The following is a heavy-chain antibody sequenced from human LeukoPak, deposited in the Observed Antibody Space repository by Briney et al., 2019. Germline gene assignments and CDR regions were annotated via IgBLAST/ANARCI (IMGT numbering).Heavy chain of an antibody. CDR2: IYHSGST. CDR1: GGSISSYY. D-gene: IGHD4-17*01. Sequence: PSETLSLTCTVSGGSISSYYWSWIRQPPGKGLEWIGSIYHSGSTYYNPSLKSRVTISVDTSKNQFSLKLSSVTAADTAVYYCAREDKRGGVTTYNWFDPWGQGTLVTVSS. V-gene: IGHV4-38-2*02. CDR3: AREDKRGGVTTYNWFDP. J-gene: IGHJ5*02.